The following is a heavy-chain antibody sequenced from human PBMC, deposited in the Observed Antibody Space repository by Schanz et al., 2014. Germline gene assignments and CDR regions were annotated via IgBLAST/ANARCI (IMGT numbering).Heavy chain of an antibody. Sequence: QVQLQESGPGLVKPSETLSLTCSVSGGSISSYYWSWIRQPAGKGLEWIGRIYTSGSTNYNPSLKSRVTMSVDTSKNQFSWKLTSVTAADTAVYYCETQYELNGMAVWGQGTTVTVSS. CDR2: IYTSGST. V-gene: IGHV4-4*07. CDR3: ETQYELNGMAV. D-gene: IGHD1-26*01. CDR1: GGSISSYY. J-gene: IGHJ6*02.